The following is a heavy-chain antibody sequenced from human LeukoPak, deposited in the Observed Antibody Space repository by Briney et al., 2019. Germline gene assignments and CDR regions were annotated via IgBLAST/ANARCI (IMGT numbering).Heavy chain of an antibody. CDR2: IFTSGAT. Sequence: KPSETLSLNCTVSSDSISSYYWSWIRQPAGKGLEWIGRIFTSGATNHNPSLKSRVTMSVDTSKNQFSLKLGSVTAADTAVYYCARGRQYGDYFDHWGQGTLVTVSS. V-gene: IGHV4-4*07. CDR3: ARGRQYGDYFDH. D-gene: IGHD4-17*01. J-gene: IGHJ4*02. CDR1: SDSISSYY.